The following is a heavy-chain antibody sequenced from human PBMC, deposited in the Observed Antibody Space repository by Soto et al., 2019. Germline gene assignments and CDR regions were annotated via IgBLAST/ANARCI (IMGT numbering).Heavy chain of an antibody. CDR1: GFTFSSYG. J-gene: IGHJ3*02. D-gene: IGHD3-22*01. V-gene: IGHV3-30*18. CDR3: ANLLLASGSSGYRNDAFDI. Sequence: QVQLVESGGGVVQPGRSLRLSCAASGFTFSSYGMHWVRQAPGKGLEWVAVISYDGSNKYYADSVKGRFTISRDNSKNTLYLQMNSLRAEDTAVYYCANLLLASGSSGYRNDAFDIWGQGTMVTVSS. CDR2: ISYDGSNK.